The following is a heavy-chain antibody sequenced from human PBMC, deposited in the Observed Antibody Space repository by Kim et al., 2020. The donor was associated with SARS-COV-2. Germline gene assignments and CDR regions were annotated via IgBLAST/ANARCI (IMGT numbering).Heavy chain of an antibody. V-gene: IGHV4-39*01. CDR3: AVLWFGRIDP. CDR1: DGSISSSSYY. Sequence: SETLSLTCTVSDGSISSSSYYWGWIRQPPGKGLEWIGSIYYSGSTYYHPSLKSRVTISVDTSKNQFSLKLSSVTAADTAVYYCAVLWFGRIDPWGQGTLVTVSS. CDR2: IYYSGST. J-gene: IGHJ5*02. D-gene: IGHD3-10*01.